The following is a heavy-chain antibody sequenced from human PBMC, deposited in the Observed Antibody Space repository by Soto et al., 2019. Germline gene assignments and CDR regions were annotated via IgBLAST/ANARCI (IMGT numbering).Heavy chain of an antibody. V-gene: IGHV3-7*01. J-gene: IGHJ4*02. CDR2: IKQGGSGK. CDR1: GFMFSNFW. Sequence: EVQLLESGGGLVQPGGSLRLSCAASGFMFSNFWMSWVRQAPGKGLEWVAIIKQGGSGKYYVDSVKGRFTISRDNAKNLLYLQMNSLRIEDAAVYYCARNRDYAFDYWGRVTLVTVSS. CDR3: ARNRDYAFDY. D-gene: IGHD4-17*01.